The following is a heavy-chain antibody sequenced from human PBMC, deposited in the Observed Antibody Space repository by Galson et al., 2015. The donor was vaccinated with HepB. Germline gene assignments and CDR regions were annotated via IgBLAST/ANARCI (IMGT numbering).Heavy chain of an antibody. CDR3: VREKGEQWLEYFQH. D-gene: IGHD6-19*01. J-gene: IGHJ1*01. V-gene: IGHV3-33*01. CDR1: GFTFSTYA. Sequence: SLRLSCAASGFTFSTYAMHWVRQAPGKGLEWVAVIWYDESNKFYADSVKGRFTISRDNSKNTLYLQMNSLRAEDTAVYYCVREKGEQWLEYFQHWGQGTLVTVSS. CDR2: IWYDESNK.